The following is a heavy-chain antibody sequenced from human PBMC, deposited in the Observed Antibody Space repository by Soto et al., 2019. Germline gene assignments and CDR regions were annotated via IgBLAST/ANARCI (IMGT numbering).Heavy chain of an antibody. J-gene: IGHJ4*02. Sequence: EVQLLESGGGLVQPGGSLRLSCAASGFDFRNDAISWVRQAPGKGLEWVSGISGGGGTTYYADSVKGRFHISRDNTKSTLYLQMSNLRAQDTAVYYCARFINPYFDDWGQGTLVTVSS. CDR2: ISGGGGTT. V-gene: IGHV3-23*01. CDR1: GFDFRNDA. D-gene: IGHD3-10*01. CDR3: ARFINPYFDD.